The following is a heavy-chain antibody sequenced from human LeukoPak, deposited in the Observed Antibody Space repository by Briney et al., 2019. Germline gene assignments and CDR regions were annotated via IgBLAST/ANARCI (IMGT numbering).Heavy chain of an antibody. D-gene: IGHD7-27*01. V-gene: IGHV3-23*01. Sequence: PGGSLRLSCATSGFTFSSHAMSWVRQAPGKGPEWVSAISGSGGSTYYADSVKGRLTISRDNSKITLYLQMNSLRAEDTAVYYCAKYLGTGDGYYYYYYMDVWGKGTTVTVSS. CDR3: AKYLGTGDGYYYYYYMDV. CDR1: GFTFSSHA. J-gene: IGHJ6*03. CDR2: ISGSGGST.